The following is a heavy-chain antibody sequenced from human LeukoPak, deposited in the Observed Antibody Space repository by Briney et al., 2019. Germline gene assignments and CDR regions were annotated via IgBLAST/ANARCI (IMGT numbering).Heavy chain of an antibody. D-gene: IGHD3-3*01. V-gene: IGHV4-30-4*01. CDR3: ARGKYDFWSGYPPNY. Sequence: SETLSLTCTVSGGSISSGDYYWSWIRQPPGKGLEWIGYIYYSGSTYYNPSLKSRVTISVDTSKNQLSLKLSSVTAADTAVYYCARGKYDFWSGYPPNYWGQGTLVTVSS. CDR2: IYYSGST. CDR1: GGSISSGDYY. J-gene: IGHJ4*02.